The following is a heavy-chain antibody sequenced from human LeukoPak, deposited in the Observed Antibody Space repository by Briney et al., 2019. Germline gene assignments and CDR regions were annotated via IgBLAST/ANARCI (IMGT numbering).Heavy chain of an antibody. CDR2: IWYDGSNK. D-gene: IGHD3-22*01. CDR1: GFTFSSYG. Sequence: GGSLRLSCAASGFTFSSYGMHWVRQAPGKGLEWVAVIWYDGSNKYYADSVKGRFTISRDNSKNTLYLQMNSLRAEDTAVYYCARAGGYYDSYYYGMDVWGQGTTVTVSS. CDR3: ARAGGYYDSYYYGMDV. J-gene: IGHJ6*02. V-gene: IGHV3-33*01.